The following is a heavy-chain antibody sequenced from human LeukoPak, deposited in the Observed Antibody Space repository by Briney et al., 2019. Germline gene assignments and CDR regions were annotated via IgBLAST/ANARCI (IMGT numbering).Heavy chain of an antibody. CDR1: GGTFSSYA. V-gene: IGHV1-2*02. Sequence: ASVKVSCKASGGTFSSYAISWVRQAPGQGLEWMGWINPNSGGTNYAQKFQGRVTMTRDTSISTAYMELSRLRSDDTAVYYCASSSGYYYRRAFDIWGQGTMVTVSS. CDR2: INPNSGGT. J-gene: IGHJ3*02. CDR3: ASSSGYYYRRAFDI. D-gene: IGHD3-22*01.